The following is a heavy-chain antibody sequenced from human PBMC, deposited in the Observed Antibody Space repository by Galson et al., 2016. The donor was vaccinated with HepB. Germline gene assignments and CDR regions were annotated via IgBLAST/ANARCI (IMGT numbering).Heavy chain of an antibody. CDR1: GFTVSSNY. V-gene: IGHV3-66*01. Sequence: SLRLSCAASGFTVSSNYMSWARQAPGKGLEWVSVIYSGGTTKYADSVKDRFTISRDNSKNSLYLQMNSLRAEDTAVYDCASCSSWYGRCAFDIWGQGTMVTVSS. J-gene: IGHJ3*02. CDR2: IYSGGTT. D-gene: IGHD6-13*01. CDR3: ASCSSWYGRCAFDI.